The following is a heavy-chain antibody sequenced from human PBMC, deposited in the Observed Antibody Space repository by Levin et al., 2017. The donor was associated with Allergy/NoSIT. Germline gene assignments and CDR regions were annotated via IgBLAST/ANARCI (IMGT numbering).Heavy chain of an antibody. CDR1: GGTFTSYP. CDR3: ARDRNPSRPSSSPHDAFDI. Sequence: GASVKVSCKVSGGTFTSYPINWVRQAPGHGLEWMGGIIPIFGTTNYAQKFRGRLTITADESTSTAYMELSSLRAEDTAVSYCARDRNPSRPSSSPHDAFDIWGQATVVTVSS. V-gene: IGHV1-69*13. D-gene: IGHD6-6*01. J-gene: IGHJ3*02. CDR2: IIPIFGTT.